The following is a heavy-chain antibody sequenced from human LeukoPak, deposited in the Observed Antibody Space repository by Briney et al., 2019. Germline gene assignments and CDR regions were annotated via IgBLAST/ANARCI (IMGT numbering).Heavy chain of an antibody. CDR1: GFTFSSYG. D-gene: IGHD3-10*01. CDR3: AKGRGAFDI. J-gene: IGHJ3*02. Sequence: PGGSLRLSCVASGFTFSSYGMHWVRQAPGKGLEWVAVISDGGSNKYYADSVKGGFTISRDNSKNTLYLQMNSLRAEDTAVYYCAKGRGAFDIWGQGTMVTVSS. CDR2: ISDGGSNK. V-gene: IGHV3-30*18.